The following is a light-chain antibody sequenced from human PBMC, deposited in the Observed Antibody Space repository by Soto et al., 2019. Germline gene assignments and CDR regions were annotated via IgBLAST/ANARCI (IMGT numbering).Light chain of an antibody. CDR1: SSDVGGYNY. CDR3: SSYAGSSNV. J-gene: IGLJ1*01. CDR2: EFN. Sequence: QSALTQPPYASGSPGQSVAISCTGTSSDVGGYNYVSWYQQHPGKAPKHIIYEFNKRSSGVPDRFSVYKSGNTASLTVCGLQAEDEADYYCSSYAGSSNVFGTGTKVTVL. V-gene: IGLV2-8*01.